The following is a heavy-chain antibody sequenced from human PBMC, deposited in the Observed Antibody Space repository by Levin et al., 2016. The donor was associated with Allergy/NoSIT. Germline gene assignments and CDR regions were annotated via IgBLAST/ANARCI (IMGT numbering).Heavy chain of an antibody. J-gene: IGHJ4*02. Sequence: WIRQPPGKGLEWVSAISGSGGSTYYADSVKGRFTISRDNSKNTLYLQMNSLRAEDTAVYYCAKPNRKVRGVIDESMYYFDYWGQGTLVTVSS. CDR3: AKPNRKVRGVIDESMYYFDY. D-gene: IGHD3-10*01. CDR2: ISGSGGST. V-gene: IGHV3-23*01.